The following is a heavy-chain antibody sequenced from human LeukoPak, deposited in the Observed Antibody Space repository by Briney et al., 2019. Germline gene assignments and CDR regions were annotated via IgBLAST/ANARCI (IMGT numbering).Heavy chain of an antibody. J-gene: IGHJ4*02. V-gene: IGHV3-23*01. CDR3: AKYRGIPN. CDR1: GFTFSRYA. CDR2: ISNSGDST. Sequence: GGSLRLSCAPSGFTFSRYAMNWVRQAPGKGLEWVSIISNSGDSTIYADSVKGRFTISRDNSKNILYLQMNSLRAEDTAMYYCAKYRGIPNWGQGTLVTVSS. D-gene: IGHD3-10*01.